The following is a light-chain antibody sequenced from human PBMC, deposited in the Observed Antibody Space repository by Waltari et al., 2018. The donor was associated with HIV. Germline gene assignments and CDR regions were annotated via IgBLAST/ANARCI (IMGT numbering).Light chain of an antibody. CDR3: QQSFSAAIT. J-gene: IGKJ5*01. CDR1: QNINNY. V-gene: IGKV1-39*01. Sequence: DIQMTQSPSSLSASVGDTVSITCRPSQNINNYLNWYQQRPGKPPNLLIHGASSLQPGVPSRFSARTSGANFTLTITRLQPEDFASYYCQQSFSAAITLGQGTRL. CDR2: GAS.